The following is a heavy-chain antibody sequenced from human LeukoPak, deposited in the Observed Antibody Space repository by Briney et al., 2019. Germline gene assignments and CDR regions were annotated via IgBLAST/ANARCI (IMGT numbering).Heavy chain of an antibody. CDR3: AREGGSIGYFDY. V-gene: IGHV3-66*01. Sequence: TGGSLRLSCAASGFTVSSNYMSWVRQAPGKGLEWVSVIYSGGSTYYADSVKGRFTISRDNAKNSLYLQMNSLRAEDTAVYYCAREGGSIGYFDYWGQGTLVTVSS. D-gene: IGHD3-16*01. J-gene: IGHJ4*02. CDR2: IYSGGST. CDR1: GFTVSSNY.